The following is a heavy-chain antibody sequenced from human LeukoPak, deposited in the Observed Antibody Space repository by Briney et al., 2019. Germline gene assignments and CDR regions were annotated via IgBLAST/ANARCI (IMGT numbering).Heavy chain of an antibody. CDR3: ARHKDNGGYPFDH. D-gene: IGHD3-22*01. J-gene: IGHJ4*02. CDR1: GGSINSYY. CDR2: IRYSGST. Sequence: SETLSLTCTVSGGSINSYYWSWIRQPPGKGLEWIGYIRYSGSTNYNPSLKSQVTISVDTSKNQFFLNLSSVTAADTAVYYCARHKDNGGYPFDHWGQGTLVTVSS. V-gene: IGHV4-59*08.